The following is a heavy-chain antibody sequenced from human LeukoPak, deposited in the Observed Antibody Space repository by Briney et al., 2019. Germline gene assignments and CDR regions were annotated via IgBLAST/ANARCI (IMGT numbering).Heavy chain of an antibody. CDR1: GGSISGHY. J-gene: IGHJ5*02. D-gene: IGHD6-19*01. CDR2: IYYSGST. CDR3: ARLAPSVAGYNWVDP. Sequence: PSETLSLTCTVSGGSISGHYWSWVRQPPGKGLEWIGDIYYSGSTNYNPSLKSRVTISVDTSQNQFSLKMSAVTAADTAVYYCARLAPSVAGYNWVDPWGQGTLVTVSS. V-gene: IGHV4-59*11.